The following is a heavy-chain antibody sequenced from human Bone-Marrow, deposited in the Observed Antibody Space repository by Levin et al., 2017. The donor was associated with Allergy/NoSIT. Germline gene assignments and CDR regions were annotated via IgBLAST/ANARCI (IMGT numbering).Heavy chain of an antibody. CDR1: GFILSSYA. D-gene: IGHD5-12*01. V-gene: IGHV3-30*01. CDR2: IPYMGDKK. Sequence: GESLKISCEVSGFILSSYAIHWVRKAPDKGLGGVRVIPYMGDKKFYADSGKGGFTTSRDNSKNTVYWQMNSLTIEESALYFCVRDERGISGYIYWFQYWGQGTQVTVSS. J-gene: IGHJ4*02. CDR3: VRDERGISGYIYWFQY.